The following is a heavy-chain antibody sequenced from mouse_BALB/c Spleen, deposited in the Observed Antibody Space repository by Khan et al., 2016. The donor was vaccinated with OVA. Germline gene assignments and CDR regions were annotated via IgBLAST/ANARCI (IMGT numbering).Heavy chain of an antibody. V-gene: IGHV1-77*01. J-gene: IGHJ3*01. CDR3: ARRNYFGYPLAY. CDR2: ISPGSGDT. D-gene: IGHD1-2*01. Sequence: QVQLQQSGAELARPGASVKLSCKASGYSFTDYYINWVKQRTGQGLEWIGEISPGSGDTYYNEKFKGKATLTADKSSSTAYMQLSSLTSEASAVYFWARRNYFGYPLAYWGQGTLVTVSA. CDR1: GYSFTDYY.